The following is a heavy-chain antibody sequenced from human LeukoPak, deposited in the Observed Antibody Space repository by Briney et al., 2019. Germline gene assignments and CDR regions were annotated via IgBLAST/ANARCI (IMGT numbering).Heavy chain of an antibody. CDR2: IWYDGSNK. V-gene: IGHV3-33*08. Sequence: PGGSLRLSCAASGFSFSSYGMHWVRQAPGKGLEWVAVIWYDGSNKYYADSVKGRFTISRDNSKNTLYLQMNSLRAEDTAVYYCARDSVPTYGDYDTVGSSYYYYGMDVWGQGTTVTVSS. J-gene: IGHJ6*02. D-gene: IGHD4-17*01. CDR3: ARDSVPTYGDYDTVGSSYYYYGMDV. CDR1: GFSFSSYG.